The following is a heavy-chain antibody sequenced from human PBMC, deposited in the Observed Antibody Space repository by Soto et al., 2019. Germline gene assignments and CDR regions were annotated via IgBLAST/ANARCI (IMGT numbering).Heavy chain of an antibody. Sequence: GGSLRLSCAASGFTFSSYWMYWVRQAPGKGLVWVSRINADGSTRHYADSVRGRFTISRDNAKNSLYLEMNSLRVEDTAVYYCGRVRHARWGQGT. CDR3: GRVRHAR. D-gene: IGHD6-6*01. CDR1: GFTFSSYW. V-gene: IGHV3-74*01. CDR2: INADGSTR. J-gene: IGHJ4*02.